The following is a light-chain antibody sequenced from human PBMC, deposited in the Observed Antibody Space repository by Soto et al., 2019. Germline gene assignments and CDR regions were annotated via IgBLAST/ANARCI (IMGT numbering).Light chain of an antibody. Sequence: EIVLTQSPGTLSLSPGERATLSCRASQSVGNNYLAWYQQKPGQAPRFLIYDASSRATGIADRFSGSGSGTDFTLTISRLEPEDFAVYYCEQYGSTPLTFGGGTMVEIK. CDR3: EQYGSTPLT. CDR1: QSVGNNY. CDR2: DAS. V-gene: IGKV3-20*01. J-gene: IGKJ4*01.